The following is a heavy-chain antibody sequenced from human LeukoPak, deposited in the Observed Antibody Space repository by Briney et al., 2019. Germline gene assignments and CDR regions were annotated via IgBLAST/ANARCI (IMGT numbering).Heavy chain of an antibody. V-gene: IGHV4-59*01. D-gene: IGHD5-24*01. CDR2: MYYTGST. Sequence: SETLSLTCTVSGDSISNYYWSWIRQPPGKGLEWIGYMYYTGSTNYNPSLKSRVTISVDTSKNQFSLKLSSVTAADTAVYYCARAVEMATITRWGQGTLVTVSS. CDR3: ARAVEMATITR. CDR1: GDSISNYY. J-gene: IGHJ4*02.